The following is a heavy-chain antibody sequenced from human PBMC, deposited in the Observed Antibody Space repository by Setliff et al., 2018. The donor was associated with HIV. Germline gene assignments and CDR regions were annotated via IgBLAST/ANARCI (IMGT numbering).Heavy chain of an antibody. Sequence: SETLSLTCTVSGGSISSHYWSWIRQPPGKGLEWIGYIYYSGSTNYNPSLRSRVTISVDTSKNQFSLKLSSVTAADTAVYYCARSSTAGFDYWGRGTLVTVSS. CDR3: ARSSTAGFDY. CDR1: GGSISSHY. CDR2: IYYSGST. J-gene: IGHJ4*02. V-gene: IGHV4-59*08. D-gene: IGHD6-19*01.